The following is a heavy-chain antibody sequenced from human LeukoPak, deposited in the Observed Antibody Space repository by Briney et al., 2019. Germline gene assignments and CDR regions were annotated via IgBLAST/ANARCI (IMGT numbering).Heavy chain of an antibody. V-gene: IGHV4-34*01. CDR1: GGSFSGYY. CDR3: ARMGLRGLSSPYGMDV. Sequence: SKTLSLTCAVYGGSFSGYYWSWIRQPPGKGLEWIGEINHSGSTNYNPSLKSRVTISVDTSKNQFSLKLSSVTAADTAVYYCARMGLRGLSSPYGMDVWGQGTTVTVSS. CDR2: INHSGST. D-gene: IGHD3-10*01. J-gene: IGHJ6*02.